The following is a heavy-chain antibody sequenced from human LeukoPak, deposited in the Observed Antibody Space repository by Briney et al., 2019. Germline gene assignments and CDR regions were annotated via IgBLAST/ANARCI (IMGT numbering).Heavy chain of an antibody. CDR3: ASRTDEYSGGSPRQGNYYFDY. V-gene: IGHV4-39*01. D-gene: IGHD2-15*01. CDR2: MHYSGST. J-gene: IGHJ4*02. Sequence: SETLSLTCSVSGGSISRNSYYWGWIRQPPGKGLEWIGSMHYSGSTYYDPSLKSRVTISVDTSKNQFSLKVSSVTAADTAVYYCASRTDEYSGGSPRQGNYYFDYWGQGTLVTVSS. CDR1: GGSISRNSYY.